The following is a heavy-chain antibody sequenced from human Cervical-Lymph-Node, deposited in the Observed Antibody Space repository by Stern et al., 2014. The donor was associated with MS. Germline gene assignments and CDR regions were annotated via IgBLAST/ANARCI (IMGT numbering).Heavy chain of an antibody. D-gene: IGHD3-10*01. V-gene: IGHV3-9*01. CDR1: GFTFDDYA. Sequence: QLVESGGGLVQPGRSLRLSCAASGFTFDDYAMHWVRQAPGMGLEWVSGISWNSGSIGYADSVKGRFTISRDNAKNSLYLQMNSLRAEDTALYYCAKGRGEGYYYYYGMDVWGQGTTVTVSS. CDR2: ISWNSGSI. J-gene: IGHJ6*02. CDR3: AKGRGEGYYYYYGMDV.